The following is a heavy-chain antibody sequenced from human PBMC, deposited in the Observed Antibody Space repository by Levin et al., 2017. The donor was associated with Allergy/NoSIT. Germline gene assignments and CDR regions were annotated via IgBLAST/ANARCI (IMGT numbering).Heavy chain of an antibody. CDR3: ARCRYSSGWYEQWYFDL. V-gene: IGHV4-59*08. J-gene: IGHJ2*01. Sequence: SQTLSLTCTVSGGSISSYYWSWIRQPPGKGLEWIGYIYYSGSTNYNPSLKSRVTISVDTSKNQFSLKLSSVTAADTAVYYCARCRYSSGWYEQWYFDLWGRGTLVTVSS. CDR1: GGSISSYY. D-gene: IGHD6-19*01. CDR2: IYYSGST.